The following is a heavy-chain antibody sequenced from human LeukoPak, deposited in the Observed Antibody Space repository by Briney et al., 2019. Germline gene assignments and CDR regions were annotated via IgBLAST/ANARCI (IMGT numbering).Heavy chain of an antibody. D-gene: IGHD3-9*01. CDR1: RGSTSTYY. V-gene: IGHV4-4*07. J-gene: IGHJ4*02. CDR2: IYPSGYT. Sequence: SETLSLTCTVSRGSTSTYYWSWMRQPAGKGLECMGRIYPSGYTNFNPSLMSRVTMSIDTSKNQFSLKLSSVTAADTAVYYCARRPGAGYLKKYYFDYWGQGTLVTVSS. CDR3: ARRPGAGYLKKYYFDY.